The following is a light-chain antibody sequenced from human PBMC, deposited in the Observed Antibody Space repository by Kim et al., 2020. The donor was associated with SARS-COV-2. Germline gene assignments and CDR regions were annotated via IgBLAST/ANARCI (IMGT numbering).Light chain of an antibody. J-gene: IGLJ3*02. CDR3: YSAADNLAWV. CDR2: KDS. V-gene: IGLV3-27*01. CDR1: VLAKKY. Sequence: SYELTQPSSVSVSPGQTARITCSGDVLAKKYARWFQQKPGQAPVLVIYKDSERPSGIPERFSGSSSGTTVTLTISGAQVEDEADYYCYSAADNLAWVFGGGTQLTVL.